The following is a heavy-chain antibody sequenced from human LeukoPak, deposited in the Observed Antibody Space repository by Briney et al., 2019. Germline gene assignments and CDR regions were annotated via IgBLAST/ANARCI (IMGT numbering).Heavy chain of an antibody. CDR3: TTWVGAHFDF. CDR1: GFTFSNCA. Sequence: GGSLRLSCAASGFTFSNCAMSWVSQAPGKGLEWVSTIDGPTYRTHYADSVMGRFTISRDNSKNTLYLQMNSLRVEDTAVYFCTTWVGAHFDFWGQGTLVTVSS. D-gene: IGHD1-26*01. J-gene: IGHJ4*02. V-gene: IGHV3-23*01. CDR2: IDGPTYRT.